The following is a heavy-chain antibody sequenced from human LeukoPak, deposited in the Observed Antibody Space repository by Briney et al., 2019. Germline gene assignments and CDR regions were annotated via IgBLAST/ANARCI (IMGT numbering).Heavy chain of an antibody. V-gene: IGHV1-69*06. D-gene: IGHD3-10*01. CDR3: ARAQKVTMVRGVIGFWWSDP. Sequence: SVKVSCKASGGTFSSYAISWVRQAPGQGLEWMGGIIPIFGTANYAQKFQGRVTITADKSTSTAYMELSSLRSEDTAVYYCARAQKVTMVRGVIGFWWSDPWGQGTLVTVSS. J-gene: IGHJ5*02. CDR1: GGTFSSYA. CDR2: IIPIFGTA.